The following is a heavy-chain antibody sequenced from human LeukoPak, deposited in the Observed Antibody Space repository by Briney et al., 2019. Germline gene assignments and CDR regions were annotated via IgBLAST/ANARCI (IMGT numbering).Heavy chain of an antibody. CDR1: GFTFSSYT. CDR2: ISSSSSYI. Sequence: TGGSLRLSCAASGFTFSSYTMNWVRQAPGKGLEWVSSISSSSSYIYYADSVKGRFTISRDNAKNSLYLQMNSLRAEGTAVYYCASLFRDYFGSGSYYNVDYWGQGTLVTVSS. CDR3: ASLFRDYFGSGSYYNVDY. D-gene: IGHD3-10*01. J-gene: IGHJ4*02. V-gene: IGHV3-21*01.